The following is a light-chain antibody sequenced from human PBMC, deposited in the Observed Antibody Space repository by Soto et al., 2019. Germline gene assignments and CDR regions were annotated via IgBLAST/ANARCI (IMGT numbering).Light chain of an antibody. CDR1: QSINRH. CDR3: HQRSNWPPVT. Sequence: EIVLTQSPATLSLSPGERATLSCRASQSINRHLAWYRQKPGQAPRLLIYDASNRATGIPARFSGSGSGTDFTHTISSLEPEDFVVYYCHQRSNWPPVTFGGGTKVE. V-gene: IGKV3-11*01. J-gene: IGKJ4*01. CDR2: DAS.